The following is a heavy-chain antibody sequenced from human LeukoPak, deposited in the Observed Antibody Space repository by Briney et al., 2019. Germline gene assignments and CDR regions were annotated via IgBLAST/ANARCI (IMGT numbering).Heavy chain of an antibody. CDR1: GGSISSYY. V-gene: IGHV4-4*09. CDR2: IYSSGST. CDR3: AGGNYYYYYIDV. Sequence: PSETLSLTCTVSGGSISSYYWSWIRQPPGKGLEWIGYIYSSGSTNYNPSLKSRVTISVDTSKNQFSLKLSSVTAADTAVYYCAGGNYYYYYIDVWGKGTMVTVSS. J-gene: IGHJ6*03. D-gene: IGHD3-3*01.